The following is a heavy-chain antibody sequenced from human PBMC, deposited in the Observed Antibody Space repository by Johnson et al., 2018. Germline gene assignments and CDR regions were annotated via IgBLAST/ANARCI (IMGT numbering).Heavy chain of an antibody. CDR2: ISSSSSYI. J-gene: IGHJ1*01. V-gene: IGHV3-11*05. D-gene: IGHD6-19*01. CDR3: AKGNPTNTGIAVAGVEYFQH. CDR1: GFTFSDYY. Sequence: QVQLVQSGGGLVKPGGSLRLSCAASGFTFSDYYMSWIRQAPGKGLEWVSYISSSSSYIYYADSVKGRFTISRDNAKNSLYLQMNSLRAEDTAVYYWAKGNPTNTGIAVAGVEYFQHWGQGTLVTVSS.